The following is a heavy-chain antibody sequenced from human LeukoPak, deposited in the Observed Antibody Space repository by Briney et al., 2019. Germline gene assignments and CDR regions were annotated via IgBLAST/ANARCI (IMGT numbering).Heavy chain of an antibody. J-gene: IGHJ5*02. V-gene: IGHV4-59*01. D-gene: IGHD3-9*01. CDR2: IYYIGST. CDR3: ARLTGYSSESWFDP. Sequence: SATLSLTCTVAGGSISSSYCSWIRQPARRGLECIAYIYYIGSTNYNPSLGSGATISVETSKNQFTRKLSSVTAADTAVYYCARLTGYSSESWFDPWGQGTMVSVSS. CDR1: GGSISSSY.